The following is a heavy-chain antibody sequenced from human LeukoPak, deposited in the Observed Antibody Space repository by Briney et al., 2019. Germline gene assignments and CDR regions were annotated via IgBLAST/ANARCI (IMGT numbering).Heavy chain of an antibody. Sequence: GASVKVSCKASGYTFTGNYIHWVRQAPGHGLEWMGWINPNTGDTNYAQKFQGRVTMTRDTSISTAYMELSRLRSDDTAVYYCARDPGGYYYDSSGYFDYWGQGTLVTVSS. CDR1: GYTFTGNY. J-gene: IGHJ4*02. CDR3: ARDPGGYYYDSSGYFDY. V-gene: IGHV1-2*02. D-gene: IGHD3-22*01. CDR2: INPNTGDT.